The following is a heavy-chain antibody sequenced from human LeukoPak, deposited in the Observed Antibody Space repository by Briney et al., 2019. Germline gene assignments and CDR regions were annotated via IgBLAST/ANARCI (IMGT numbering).Heavy chain of an antibody. CDR2: IIPILGIA. V-gene: IGHV1-69*04. Sequence: GASVKVSCKASGYTFTSYAMNWVRQAPGQGLEWMGRIIPILGIANYAQKFQGRVTITADKSTSTAYMELSSLRSEDTAVYYCARGGNLAAAGFVWFDPWGQGTLVTVSS. CDR3: ARGGNLAAAGFVWFDP. CDR1: GYTFTSYA. D-gene: IGHD6-13*01. J-gene: IGHJ5*02.